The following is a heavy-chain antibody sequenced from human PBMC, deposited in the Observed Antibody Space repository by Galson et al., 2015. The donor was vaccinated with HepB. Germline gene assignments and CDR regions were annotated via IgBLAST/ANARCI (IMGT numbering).Heavy chain of an antibody. D-gene: IGHD6-6*01. J-gene: IGHJ6*02. Sequence: SVKVSCKASGYTFINYYIHWVRQAPGQGLEWMGFINPSDGRSTYAQKIQGRVTMTRDTSTSTVYMELSRLRSEDTAVYYCARVPYKTARPEGMDYYYAMDVWGQGTTVTVSS. CDR1: GYTFINYY. CDR3: ARVPYKTARPEGMDYYYAMDV. CDR2: INPSDGRS. V-gene: IGHV1-46*01.